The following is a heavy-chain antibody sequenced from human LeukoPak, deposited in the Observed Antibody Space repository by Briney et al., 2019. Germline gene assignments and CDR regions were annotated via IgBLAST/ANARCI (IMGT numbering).Heavy chain of an antibody. J-gene: IGHJ4*02. Sequence: ASVKVSCKASGYTLTSYGISWVRQAPGQGLEWMGWISAHNGDTNYAQKFQGRVSMTTDTSTSTGYMELRSLTSDDTVVYYCARDLKRTVGATTTSDYWGQGTLVTVSS. CDR3: ARDLKRTVGATTTSDY. CDR2: ISAHNGDT. CDR1: GYTLTSYG. D-gene: IGHD1-26*01. V-gene: IGHV1-18*01.